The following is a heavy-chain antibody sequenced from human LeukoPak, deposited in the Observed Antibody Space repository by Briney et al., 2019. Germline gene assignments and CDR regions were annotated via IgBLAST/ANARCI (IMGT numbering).Heavy chain of an antibody. CDR1: GYTLTELS. J-gene: IGHJ4*02. Sequence: ASVKVSCKVSGYTLTELSMHWVRQAPGKGLEWMGGFDSEDGETIYAQKFQGRVTMTEDTSTDTAYMELSSLRSEDTAVYYCATARWQQLLFDYWGQGTLVTVSS. CDR2: FDSEDGET. V-gene: IGHV1-24*01. D-gene: IGHD6-13*01. CDR3: ATARWQQLLFDY.